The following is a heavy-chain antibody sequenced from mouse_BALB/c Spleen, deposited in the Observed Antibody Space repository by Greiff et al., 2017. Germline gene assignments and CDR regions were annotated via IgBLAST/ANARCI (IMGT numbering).Heavy chain of an antibody. V-gene: IGHV2-2*02. CDR3: ARGGFDYDAPYYYAMDY. D-gene: IGHD2-4*01. CDR1: GFSLTSYG. CDR2: IWSGGST. J-gene: IGHJ4*01. Sequence: QVQLQQSGPGLVQPSQSLSITCTVSGFSLTSYGVHWVRQSPGKGLEWLGVIWSGGSTDYNAAFISRLSISKDNSKSQVFFKMNSLQANDTAIYSCARGGFDYDAPYYYAMDYGGQGTSVPVSS.